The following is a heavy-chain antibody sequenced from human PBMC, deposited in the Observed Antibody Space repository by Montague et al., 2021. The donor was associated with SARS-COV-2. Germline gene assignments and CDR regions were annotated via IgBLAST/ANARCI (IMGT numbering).Heavy chain of an antibody. V-gene: IGHV4-4*07. CDR3: ARERSYLYWYFDL. CDR2: IYTTGSS. Sequence: SETLPLTCAVSAGSIRDYYWSWIRQPAGKGLEWIGRIYTTGSSDYSPSLQSRVTMSVDTSKNQVSLRLMSVTAADTALYYCARERSYLYWYFDLWGRGTLVTVSS. J-gene: IGHJ2*01. CDR1: AGSIRDYY.